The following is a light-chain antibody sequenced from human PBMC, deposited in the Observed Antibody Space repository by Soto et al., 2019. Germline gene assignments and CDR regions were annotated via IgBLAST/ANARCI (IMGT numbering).Light chain of an antibody. Sequence: EIVLTQSPGTLSLSPGDRATLSCRASQSIKSNYLAWYQQKPGQAPRVLIYGASSRATGIPDRFSGSESGTDFTLTISRLEPEDFAVYYCQQYDTPPPLIFGGGTKVDIK. J-gene: IGKJ4*01. V-gene: IGKV3-20*01. CDR2: GAS. CDR3: QQYDTPPPLI. CDR1: QSIKSNY.